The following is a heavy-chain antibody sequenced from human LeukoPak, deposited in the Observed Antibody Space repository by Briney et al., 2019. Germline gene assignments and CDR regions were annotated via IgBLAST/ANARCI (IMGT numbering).Heavy chain of an antibody. V-gene: IGHV1-18*01. Sequence: GASVKVSCKASGYIFTSYGIAWVRQAPGQGLEWMGWNSVYNDNTNYAQKLQGRVTMTTDTSTSTAYMELRSLRSDDTAVYYCARVDGYHSLDYWGQGALVTVSS. CDR2: NSVYNDNT. J-gene: IGHJ4*02. CDR1: GYIFTSYG. D-gene: IGHD5-24*01. CDR3: ARVDGYHSLDY.